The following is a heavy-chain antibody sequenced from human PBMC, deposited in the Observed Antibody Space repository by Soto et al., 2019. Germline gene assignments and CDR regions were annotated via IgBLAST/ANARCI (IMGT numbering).Heavy chain of an antibody. J-gene: IGHJ4*02. CDR2: IIPILGIA. CDR1: GGTFSSYT. D-gene: IGHD2-2*02. CDR3: AMEYCSSTSCYRDY. V-gene: IGHV1-69*02. Sequence: QVQLVQSGAEVKKPGSSVKVSCKASGGTFSSYTISWVRQAPGQGPGLMGRIIPILGIANYAQKFQGRVTITADKSTSTAYMELSSLRSEDTAVYYCAMEYCSSTSCYRDYWGQGTLVTVSS.